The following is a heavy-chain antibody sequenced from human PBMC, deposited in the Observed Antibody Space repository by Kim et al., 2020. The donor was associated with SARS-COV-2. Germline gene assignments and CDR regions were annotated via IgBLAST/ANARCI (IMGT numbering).Heavy chain of an antibody. CDR3: ASSSVLFLPFTVTTSQSSI. J-gene: IGHJ4*02. D-gene: IGHD4-17*01. CDR1: GGSISSSNW. Sequence: SETLSLTCAVSGGSISSSNWWSWVRQPPGKGLEWIGEIYHSGSTNYNPSLKSRVTISVDKSKNQFSLKLSSVTAADTAVYYCASSSVLFLPFTVTTSQSSIWGQGTLVTVSS. V-gene: IGHV4-4*02. CDR2: IYHSGST.